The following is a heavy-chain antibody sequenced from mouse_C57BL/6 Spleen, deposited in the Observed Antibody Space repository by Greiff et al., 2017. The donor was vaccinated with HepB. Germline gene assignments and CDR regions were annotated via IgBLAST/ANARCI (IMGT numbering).Heavy chain of an antibody. CDR3: ARGYYYGSREFAY. D-gene: IGHD1-1*01. CDR2: IDPSDSYT. J-gene: IGHJ3*01. CDR1: GYTFTSYW. Sequence: QVQLQQPGAELVKPGASVKLSCKASGYTFTSYWMQWVKQRPGQGLEWIGEIDPSDSYTNYNQKFKGKATLTVDTSSSTAYMQLSSLTSEDSAGYYCARGYYYGSREFAYWGQGTLVTVSA. V-gene: IGHV1-50*01.